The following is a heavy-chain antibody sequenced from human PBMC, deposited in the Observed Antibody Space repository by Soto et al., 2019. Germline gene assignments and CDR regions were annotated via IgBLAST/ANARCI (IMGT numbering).Heavy chain of an antibody. V-gene: IGHV1-69*13. CDR2: IIPIFGTA. J-gene: IGHJ2*01. CDR3: ERINSKNWYFDL. Sequence: SVKVSCKASGGTFSSYAISWVRQAPGQGLEWMGGIIPIFGTANYAQKFQGRVTITADESTSTAYMELSSLRSEDTAVYYCERINSKNWYFDLWGRGTLVTVSS. CDR1: GGTFSSYA. D-gene: IGHD1-20*01.